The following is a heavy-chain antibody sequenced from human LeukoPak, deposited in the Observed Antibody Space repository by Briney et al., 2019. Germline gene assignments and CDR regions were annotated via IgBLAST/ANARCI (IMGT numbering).Heavy chain of an antibody. J-gene: IGHJ4*02. Sequence: PGGSLRLSCAASGFTFISYWIHWVRQAPGKGLVWVSRIKTDGSYTDYADSVKGRFTISRDDAKNTIYLQMNSLRVEDTAIYYCARPHYYSDSFGSSDAYFDYWGQGTLVTVSP. V-gene: IGHV3-74*01. D-gene: IGHD3-22*01. CDR3: ARPHYYSDSFGSSDAYFDY. CDR2: IKTDGSYT. CDR1: GFTFISYW.